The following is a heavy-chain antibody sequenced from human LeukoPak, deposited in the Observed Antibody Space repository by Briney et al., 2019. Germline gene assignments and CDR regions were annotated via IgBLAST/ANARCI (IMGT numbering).Heavy chain of an antibody. CDR2: ISSNGGSK. V-gene: IGHV3-64*01. D-gene: IGHD6-13*01. CDR3: ASVRQLSPSVDY. J-gene: IGHJ4*02. Sequence: GGSLRLSCAASGFIFSSYVMHWVRQAPAKGLEYVSGISSNGGSKDYANSVKGRFTISRDNSKNTLYLQMGSLRPEDVAVYYCASVRQLSPSVDYWGQGTLVTVSS. CDR1: GFIFSSYV.